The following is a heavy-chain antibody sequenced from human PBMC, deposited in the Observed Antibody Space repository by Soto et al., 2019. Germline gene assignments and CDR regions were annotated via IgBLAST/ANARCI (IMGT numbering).Heavy chain of an antibody. V-gene: IGHV3-9*01. Sequence: EVQLVESGGGLVQPGRSLRLSCAASGFLFDNYAMHWVRHAPGKGLEWVSGLNWGGGRVDYADSVKGRFTISRDNAKNSLDLQMNTLRADDSALYYCAKVVVAATQPRYYFSGMDVWGQGTTVTVSS. CDR1: GFLFDNYA. CDR3: AKVVVAATQPRYYFSGMDV. CDR2: LNWGGGRV. J-gene: IGHJ6*02. D-gene: IGHD2-15*01.